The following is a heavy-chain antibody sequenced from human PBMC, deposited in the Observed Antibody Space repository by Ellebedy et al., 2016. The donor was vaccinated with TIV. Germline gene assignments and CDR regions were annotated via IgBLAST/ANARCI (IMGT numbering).Heavy chain of an antibody. D-gene: IGHD3-3*01. V-gene: IGHV3-21*01. CDR2: ISSNRNYI. J-gene: IGHJ3*02. CDR1: GFTFSNYE. Sequence: PGGSLRLSCAVSGFTFSNYEMNWVRQAPGKGLEWLSSISSNRNYIYYADSLKGRFTTSRDNAKNSLYLQMNSLRAEDTAVYYCARDLSTRSGFDIWGQGTMVTVSS. CDR3: ARDLSTRSGFDI.